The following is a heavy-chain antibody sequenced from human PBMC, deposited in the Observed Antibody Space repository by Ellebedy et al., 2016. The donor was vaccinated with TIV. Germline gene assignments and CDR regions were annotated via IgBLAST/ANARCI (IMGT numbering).Heavy chain of an antibody. CDR2: IRGDSEK. V-gene: IGHV3-7*01. J-gene: IGHJ5*01. CDR1: GFSFRSYW. CDR3: ARRGSYGDYAVQINSWFDS. Sequence: GESLKISCAVFGFSFRSYWMSWVRQAPGKGLEWVANIRGDSEKYYVDSVKGRFTISRDNGRNSLYLQMHSLRPEDTAVYYCARRGSYGDYAVQINSWFDSWGQGTLVTVSS. D-gene: IGHD4-17*01.